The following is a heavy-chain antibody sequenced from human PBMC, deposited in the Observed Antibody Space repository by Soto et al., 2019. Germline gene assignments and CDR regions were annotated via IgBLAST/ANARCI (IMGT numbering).Heavy chain of an antibody. J-gene: IGHJ3*02. Sequence: QLQLQESGPGLVKPSETLSLTCTVSGGSISSSSYYWGWIRQHPGKGLEWIGRIYYSGSTYYNPYLESRISISVDTSKNQFSLKLNSVNAAATAVYYCARPEQQLVVGGVFDIWGQGTMVTVSS. V-gene: IGHV4-39*01. CDR1: GGSISSSSYY. CDR3: ARPEQQLVVGGVFDI. D-gene: IGHD6-13*01. CDR2: IYYSGST.